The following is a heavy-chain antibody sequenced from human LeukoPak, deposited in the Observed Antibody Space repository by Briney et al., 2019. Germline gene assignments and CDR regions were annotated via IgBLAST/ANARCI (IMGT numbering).Heavy chain of an antibody. CDR3: ATQKTTVTNDNWFDP. V-gene: IGHV1-24*01. CDR2: FDPEDDET. J-gene: IGHJ5*02. Sequence: GASVKVSCKVSGNTLTELSMHWVRQAPGKGLEWMGGFDPEDDETIYAQNFQGRVTMTVDTSTDTAYMELSSLRSEDTAVYYCATQKTTVTNDNWFDPWGQGTVVTVSP. D-gene: IGHD4-17*01. CDR1: GNTLTELS.